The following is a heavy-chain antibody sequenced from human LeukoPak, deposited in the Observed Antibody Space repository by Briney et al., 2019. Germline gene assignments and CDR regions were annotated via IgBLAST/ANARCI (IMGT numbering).Heavy chain of an antibody. CDR2: IKQDGSEK. J-gene: IGHJ3*01. Sequence: PGGSLRLSCAASGFTFSDYWMTWVRQAPGKELEWVANIKQDGSEKYYVDSVKGRFTISRDNAKNSLYLQMNSLRAEDTAVYYCSVKPASVAFDLWGQGTMVTVSS. D-gene: IGHD2-2*01. CDR1: GFTFSDYW. CDR3: SVKPASVAFDL. V-gene: IGHV3-7*01.